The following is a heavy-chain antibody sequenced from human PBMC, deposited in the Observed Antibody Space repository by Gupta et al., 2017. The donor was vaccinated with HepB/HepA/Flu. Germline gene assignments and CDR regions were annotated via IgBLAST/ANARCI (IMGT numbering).Heavy chain of an antibody. CDR1: GFTFSSYA. Sequence: EVQLLESGGGLVQPGGSLRLSCAASGFTFSSYAMRWVRKAPGKGLEWVSAISGSGGSTYYADSVKGRFTISRANSKNTLYLQMNSLRAEDTAVYYCAKERLLWFGELDYWGQGTLVTVSS. CDR2: ISGSGGST. CDR3: AKERLLWFGELDY. D-gene: IGHD3-10*01. J-gene: IGHJ4*02. V-gene: IGHV3-23*01.